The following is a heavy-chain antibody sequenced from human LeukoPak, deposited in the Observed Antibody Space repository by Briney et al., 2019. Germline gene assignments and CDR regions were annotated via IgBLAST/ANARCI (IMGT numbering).Heavy chain of an antibody. V-gene: IGHV1-24*01. CDR3: ARDNSIHERGWWFDP. CDR1: GYTLTELS. Sequence: VASVKVSCKVSGYTLTELSMHWVRQAPGKGLEWMGGFGPEDGETIYAEKFQGRIIMTRDMSTTTDYMELSSLKSDDTAVYYCARDNSIHERGWWFDPWGQGTLVTVSS. J-gene: IGHJ5*02. CDR2: FGPEDGET. D-gene: IGHD4-23*01.